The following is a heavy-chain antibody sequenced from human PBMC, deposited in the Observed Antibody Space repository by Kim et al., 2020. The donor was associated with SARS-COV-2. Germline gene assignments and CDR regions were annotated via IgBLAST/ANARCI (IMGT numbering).Heavy chain of an antibody. V-gene: IGHV4-39*01. CDR2: T. CDR3: ARATIFGVVLN. J-gene: IGHJ4*02. D-gene: IGHD3-3*01. Sequence: TYYHPPRKSRVTISADTSKRQFSLKLSSVTAADTALYYCARATIFGVVLNWGQGTLVTVSS.